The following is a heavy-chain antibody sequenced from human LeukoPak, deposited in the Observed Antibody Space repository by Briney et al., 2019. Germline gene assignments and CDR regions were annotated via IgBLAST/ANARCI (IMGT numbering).Heavy chain of an antibody. CDR3: ARQCDYVNSLIDG. V-gene: IGHV4-39*01. CDR2: IYYTENM. Sequence: SETLSLTCTVPGRSISSSSNYWGWLRHPPGKGLEWIGRIYYTENMYYNSSLKSRVTISVDTSKNQFSLKLSSVTAADTAVYYCARQCDYVNSLIDGWGQGTLVTVSS. J-gene: IGHJ4*02. D-gene: IGHD4-17*01. CDR1: GRSISSSSNY.